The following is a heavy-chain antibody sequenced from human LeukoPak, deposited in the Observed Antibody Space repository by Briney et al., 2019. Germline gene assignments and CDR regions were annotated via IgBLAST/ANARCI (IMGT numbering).Heavy chain of an antibody. CDR2: ISYDGSNE. J-gene: IGHJ4*02. V-gene: IGHV3-30-3*01. CDR3: ARDSRTLPD. D-gene: IGHD2/OR15-2a*01. Sequence: PGRSLRLSCAASGFTFSTYAMHWVRQAPGKGLEWVAVISYDGSNEYYADSVKGRFTISRDNAKNSLYLQMNSLRGEDTAVYYCARDSRTLPDWGQGTLVTVSS. CDR1: GFTFSTYA.